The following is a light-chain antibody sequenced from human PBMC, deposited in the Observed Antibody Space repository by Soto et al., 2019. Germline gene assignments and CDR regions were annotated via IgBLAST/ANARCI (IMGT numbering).Light chain of an antibody. CDR2: EGS. J-gene: IGLJ2*01. CDR3: CSYAGSSTFVV. V-gene: IGLV2-23*03. CDR1: SSDVGSYNL. Sequence: QSVLTQPSSVSGSPGQSITISCTGTSSDVGSYNLVSCYQQHPGKAPKLMIYEGSKRPSGVSNRFSGSKSGNTASLTISGLQAEDEADYYCCSYAGSSTFVVCGGGTKRTVL.